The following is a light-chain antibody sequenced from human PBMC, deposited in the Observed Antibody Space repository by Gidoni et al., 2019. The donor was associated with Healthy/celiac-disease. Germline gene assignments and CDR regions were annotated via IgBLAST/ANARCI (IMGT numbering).Light chain of an antibody. CDR1: QSVLYSSNNKNY. CDR3: QQYYSTPIT. J-gene: IGKJ4*01. Sequence: DILMTQSPDSLAVSLGERATINCKSSQSVLYSSNNKNYLACYQQKPGQPPKLLIYWASTRESGVPDRFSGSGSGTDFTLTISSLQAEDVAVYYCQQYYSTPITFGGGTKVEIK. V-gene: IGKV4-1*01. CDR2: WAS.